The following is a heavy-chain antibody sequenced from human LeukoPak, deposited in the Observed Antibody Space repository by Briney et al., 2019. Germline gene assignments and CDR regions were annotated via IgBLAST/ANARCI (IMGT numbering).Heavy chain of an antibody. D-gene: IGHD4-17*01. Sequence: GGSLRLSCRGSGYSFNSFWIGWVRQMPGKGLEWMGIIYPGDSDTRYSPSFQGQVAISADKSISTAYLQWSNLKASDSAMYYCARLRTYGDYALNYWGQGTLVTVSS. J-gene: IGHJ4*02. V-gene: IGHV5-51*01. CDR2: IYPGDSDT. CDR1: GYSFNSFW. CDR3: ARLRTYGDYALNY.